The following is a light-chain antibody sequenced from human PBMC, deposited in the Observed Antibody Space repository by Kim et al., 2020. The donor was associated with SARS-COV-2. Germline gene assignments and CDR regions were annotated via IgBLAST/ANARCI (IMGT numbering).Light chain of an antibody. Sequence: GQKVTISCSGSSSNIGNNYVSWYQQLPGTAPKLLIYDHNKRPSGIPDRFSGSKSGTSATLGITGLQTGDEADYYCGTWDSSLSAVFGTGTKVTVL. J-gene: IGLJ1*01. CDR3: GTWDSSLSAV. CDR2: DHN. V-gene: IGLV1-51*01. CDR1: SSNIGNNY.